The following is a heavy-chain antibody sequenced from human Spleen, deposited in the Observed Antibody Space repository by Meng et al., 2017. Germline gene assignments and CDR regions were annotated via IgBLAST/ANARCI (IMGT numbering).Heavy chain of an antibody. CDR1: GFTFSDHH. J-gene: IGHJ4*02. CDR3: ARLATRTSPADY. CDR2: TRKKANSYTT. D-gene: IGHD1-7*01. Sequence: GESLKISCAASGFTFSDHHMDWVRQAPGKGLEWVGRTRKKANSYTTEYAASVKDRFTISRDDSKNSLYLQMNSLRTEDAAVYYCARLATRTSPADYWGQGTLVTVSS. V-gene: IGHV3-72*01.